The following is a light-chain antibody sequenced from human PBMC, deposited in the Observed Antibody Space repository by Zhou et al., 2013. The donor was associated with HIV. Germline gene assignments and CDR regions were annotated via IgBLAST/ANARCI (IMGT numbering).Light chain of an antibody. CDR3: QKYNTAPWT. J-gene: IGKJ1*01. CDR1: QGISNF. V-gene: IGKV1-27*01. Sequence: IQMTQSPSSLSASVGDRVTITCRASQGISNFLAWYQQKPGKPPKVLIYVSASTLQSGVPSRFSGSGSGTDFTLTISSLQPEDVATYYCQKYNTAPWTFGQGTKVEMK. CDR2: VSAS.